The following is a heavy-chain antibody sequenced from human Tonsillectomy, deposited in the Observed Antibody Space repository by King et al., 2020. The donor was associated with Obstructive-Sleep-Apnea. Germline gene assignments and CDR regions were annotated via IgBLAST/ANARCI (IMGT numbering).Heavy chain of an antibody. CDR1: GFTFSSYG. CDR2: MWYDGSNK. J-gene: IGHJ4*02. V-gene: IGHV3-30*02. Sequence: QVQLVESGGGVVQPGGSLRLSCAASGFTFSSYGMHWVRQAPGKGLEWVAFMWYDGSNKYADSVKGRFTISRDNSKNTLYLQMNSLRAEDTAVYYCAKDHSGTYFFFDYWGQGILVTVSS. D-gene: IGHD1-26*01. CDR3: AKDHSGTYFFFDY.